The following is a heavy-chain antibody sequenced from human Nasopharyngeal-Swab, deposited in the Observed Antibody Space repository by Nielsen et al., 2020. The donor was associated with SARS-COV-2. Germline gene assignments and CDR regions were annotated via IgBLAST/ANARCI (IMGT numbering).Heavy chain of an antibody. V-gene: IGHV3-9*01. CDR1: GFTFDEHA. J-gene: IGHJ3*01. CDR3: VRDKSSGYYNDDAFDV. Sequence: SLKISCVASGFTFDEHAMHWVRQAPGKGLEWVAGISWNSGGIGYADSVKGRFTISRDNAENSLHLQKNSLRPDDTALYYCVRDKSSGYYNDDAFDVWGQGTVVTVSS. D-gene: IGHD3-22*01. CDR2: ISWNSGGI.